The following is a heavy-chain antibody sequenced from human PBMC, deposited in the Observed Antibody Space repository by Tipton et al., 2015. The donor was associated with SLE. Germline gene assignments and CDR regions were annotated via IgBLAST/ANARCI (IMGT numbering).Heavy chain of an antibody. Sequence: LRLSCTVSGGSISSYYWSWIRQPAGKGLEWIGRIYTSGSTNYNPSLKSRVTMSVDTSKNQFSLKLSSVTAADTAVYYCAREEGRRITIFGVVTTGGWFDPWGQGTLVTVSS. V-gene: IGHV4-4*07. CDR2: IYTSGST. CDR3: AREEGRRITIFGVVTTGGWFDP. J-gene: IGHJ5*02. D-gene: IGHD3-3*01. CDR1: GGSISSYY.